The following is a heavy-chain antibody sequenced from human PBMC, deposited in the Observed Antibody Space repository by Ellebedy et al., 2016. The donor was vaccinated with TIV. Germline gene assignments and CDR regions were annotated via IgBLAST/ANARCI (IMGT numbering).Heavy chain of an antibody. CDR2: ISYDKSHV. CDR1: GFSFSNYA. D-gene: IGHD6-13*01. V-gene: IGHV3-30-3*01. CDR3: ARDGYSANYYPKD. Sequence: PGGSLRLSCAASGFSFSNYAMHWVRQAPGKGLEWVAVISYDKSHVKYADSVKGRFTISRDNYRKTLSLQMNSLRGEDTAVYYCARDGYSANYYPKDWGQGTLVTVSS. J-gene: IGHJ4*02.